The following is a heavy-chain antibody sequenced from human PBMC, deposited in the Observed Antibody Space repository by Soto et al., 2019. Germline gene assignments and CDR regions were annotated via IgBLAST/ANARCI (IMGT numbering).Heavy chain of an antibody. CDR3: ARGGGRGYNELDP. D-gene: IGHD5-12*01. CDR1: GYTFTAYY. V-gene: IGHV1-2*02. CDR2: INPNSGGT. J-gene: IGHJ5*02. Sequence: ASVKVACKASGYTFTAYYIHWVRQAPGQGLEWMGWINPNSGGTYHAQNFQGRVTMTRDTSTTTAYMELASLRSDDTAVYYCARGGGRGYNELDPWGHGTLVTVYS.